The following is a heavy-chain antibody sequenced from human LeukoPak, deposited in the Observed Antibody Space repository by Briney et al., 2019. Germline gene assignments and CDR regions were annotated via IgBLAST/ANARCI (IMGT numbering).Heavy chain of an antibody. CDR1: GFTVGNNY. V-gene: IGHV3-66*01. J-gene: IGHJ4*02. CDR2: IYSAGST. Sequence: GGSLRLSCAASGFTVGNNYMSWVRQAPGKGLEWVSLIYSAGSTYYADSVRGRFTISRDNAKNSLFLQMNSLRVEDTAVYYCARVQTNYFDYWGQGTLVTVSS. CDR3: ARVQTNYFDY.